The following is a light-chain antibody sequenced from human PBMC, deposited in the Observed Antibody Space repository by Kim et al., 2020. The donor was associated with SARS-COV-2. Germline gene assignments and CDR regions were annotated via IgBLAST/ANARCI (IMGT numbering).Light chain of an antibody. CDR2: GAS. Sequence: SPGERATLSCRASQRVSSDYLAWYQHKPVQAPRRLISGASSIATGIPDRFSGGGCVTDFTLTISGLEPEDFSVYYCQQYSGSPWTFGQGTKMDIK. J-gene: IGKJ1*01. CDR3: QQYSGSPWT. CDR1: QRVSSDY. V-gene: IGKV3-20*01.